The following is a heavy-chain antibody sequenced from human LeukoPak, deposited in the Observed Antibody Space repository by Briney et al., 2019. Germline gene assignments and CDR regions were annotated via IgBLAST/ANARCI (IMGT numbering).Heavy chain of an antibody. CDR1: GFTFSSYG. CDR2: IWYDGSNK. J-gene: IGHJ4*02. D-gene: IGHD3-22*01. V-gene: IGHV3-33*01. CDR3: ARELYDSSGYYAPGY. Sequence: GGSLRLSCAASGFTFSSYGMHWVRQAPGKGLEWVAVIWYDGSNKYYADSVKGRFTISRDNSKNTLYLQMNSLRAEDTAVYYCARELYDSSGYYAPGYWGQGTLVTVSS.